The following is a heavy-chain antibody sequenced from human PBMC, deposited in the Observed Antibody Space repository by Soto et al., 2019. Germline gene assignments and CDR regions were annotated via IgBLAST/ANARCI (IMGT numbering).Heavy chain of an antibody. V-gene: IGHV3-74*01. Sequence: EVQLVESGGGLVQPGGSLRLSCAACGFTFSSYWMHWVRQAPGKGLVWVSRINSDGSSTSYADSVKGRFTISRDNAKNTLYLQMNSLRAEDTAVYYCARAAIFGAPVWFDPWGQGTLVTVSS. D-gene: IGHD3-3*01. J-gene: IGHJ5*02. CDR3: ARAAIFGAPVWFDP. CDR2: INSDGSST. CDR1: GFTFSSYW.